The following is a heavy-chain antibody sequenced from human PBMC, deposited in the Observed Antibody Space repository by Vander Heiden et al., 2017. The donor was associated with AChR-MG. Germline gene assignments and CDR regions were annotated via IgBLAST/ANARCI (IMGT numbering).Heavy chain of an antibody. Sequence: QLQLQESGPGLVKPSETLSLTCTVSGGSSSSSSYYWGWIRQPPGKGLEWIGSIYYSGSTYYNPSLKSRVTISVDTSKNQFSLKLSSVTAADTAVYYCASASSGWDWYFDLWGRGTLVTVSS. CDR1: GGSSSSSSYY. D-gene: IGHD6-19*01. J-gene: IGHJ2*01. CDR2: IYYSGST. CDR3: ASASSGWDWYFDL. V-gene: IGHV4-39*01.